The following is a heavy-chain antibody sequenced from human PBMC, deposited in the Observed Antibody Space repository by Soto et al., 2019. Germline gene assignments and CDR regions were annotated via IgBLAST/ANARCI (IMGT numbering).Heavy chain of an antibody. CDR2: ISSYNGNT. V-gene: IGHV1-18*01. CDR1: GYTFTNHG. CDR3: ARAPSGYNSPFDN. J-gene: IGHJ4*02. Sequence: ASVKVSSKASGYTFTNHGFIWVRQAPGQGVEWMAWISSYNGNTNYPRELQGRATMTTDTSPSTAYMELRSLRSDDTAVYFCARAPSGYNSPFDNWGQGTLVTVSS. D-gene: IGHD3-22*01.